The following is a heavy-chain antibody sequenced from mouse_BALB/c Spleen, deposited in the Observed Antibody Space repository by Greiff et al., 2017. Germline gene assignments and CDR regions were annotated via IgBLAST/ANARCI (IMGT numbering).Heavy chain of an antibody. J-gene: IGHJ4*01. Sequence: EVKLMESGGGLVQPGGSRKLSCAASGFTFSSFGMHWVRQAPEKGLEWVAYISSGSSTIYYADTVKGRFTISRDNPKNTLFLQMTSLRSEDTAMYYCAKGGKDYGNYDAMDYWGQGTSVTVSS. V-gene: IGHV5-17*02. D-gene: IGHD2-1*01. CDR2: ISSGSSTI. CDR3: AKGGKDYGNYDAMDY. CDR1: GFTFSSFG.